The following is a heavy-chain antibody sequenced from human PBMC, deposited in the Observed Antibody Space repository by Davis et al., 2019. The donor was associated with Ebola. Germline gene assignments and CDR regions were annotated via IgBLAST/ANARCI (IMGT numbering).Heavy chain of an antibody. Sequence: SETLSLTCTVSGGSISSYYWSWIRQPPGKGLEWIGYIYYSGSTNYNPSLKSRVTISVDTSKNKFSLKLSSVTAADTAVYYCARAATYYYDSSGYWGGGYYFDYWGQGTLVTVSS. CDR2: IYYSGST. V-gene: IGHV4-59*01. J-gene: IGHJ4*02. D-gene: IGHD3-22*01. CDR3: ARAATYYYDSSGYWGGGYYFDY. CDR1: GGSISSYY.